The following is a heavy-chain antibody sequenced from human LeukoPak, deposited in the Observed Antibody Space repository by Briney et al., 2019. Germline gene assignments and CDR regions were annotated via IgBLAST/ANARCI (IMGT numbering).Heavy chain of an antibody. Sequence: GGSLRLSCAASGFTFSNYAMSWVRQAPGKGLEWVSAISGSGGSTYYADSVKGRFTISRDNSKNTLYLQMNSLRAEDTAVYYCAKGAHSSGYYYSNWFDPWGQGTLVTVSS. J-gene: IGHJ5*02. CDR2: ISGSGGST. V-gene: IGHV3-23*01. D-gene: IGHD3-22*01. CDR3: AKGAHSSGYYYSNWFDP. CDR1: GFTFSNYA.